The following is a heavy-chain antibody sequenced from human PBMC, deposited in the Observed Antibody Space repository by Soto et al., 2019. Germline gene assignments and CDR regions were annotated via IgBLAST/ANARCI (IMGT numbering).Heavy chain of an antibody. J-gene: IGHJ4*02. D-gene: IGHD2-2*01. CDR1: GLTFSSYA. CDR2: ISDGADRT. CDR3: AKDRNPSPGAFDY. Sequence: GGSLRLCCAASGLTFSSYAMSWVRQAPGKGLEWVSAISDGADRTYYADSVKGRFIISRDNSKNTLSLQMNSLRAEDTAVYYCAKDRNPSPGAFDYWGQGTLVTV. V-gene: IGHV3-23*01.